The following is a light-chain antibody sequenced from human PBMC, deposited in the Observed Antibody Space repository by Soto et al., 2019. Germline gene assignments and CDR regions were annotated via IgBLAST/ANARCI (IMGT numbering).Light chain of an antibody. Sequence: IVLTQSPATLSLSPWERATLSCRASQSRGSNFLAWYQHKPGQAPRLLIYASSNRATGIPDRFSGSASGTDFTLTINRLEPEDFAVYYCQLYGISPHFGQGTRLEI. CDR1: QSRGSNF. CDR2: ASS. CDR3: QLYGISPH. V-gene: IGKV3-20*01. J-gene: IGKJ5*01.